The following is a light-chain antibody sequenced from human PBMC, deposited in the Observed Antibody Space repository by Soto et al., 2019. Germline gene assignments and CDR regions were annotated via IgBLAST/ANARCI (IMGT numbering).Light chain of an antibody. J-gene: IGKJ1*01. CDR3: QHTYRTPWT. CDR2: GSS. V-gene: IGKV1-39*01. CDR1: QDISHY. Sequence: DIQMTQSPSSLSASAGDRVTITCQASQDISHYLNWYQQKPGKAPKLLIYGSSRLQTGVPSRFSGSGSGTDFTLTISSVQPEDFATYFCQHTYRTPWTFGQGTKVDIK.